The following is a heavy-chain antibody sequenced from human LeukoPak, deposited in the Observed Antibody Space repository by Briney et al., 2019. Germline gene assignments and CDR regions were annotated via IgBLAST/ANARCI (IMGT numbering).Heavy chain of an antibody. Sequence: SETLSLTCAVYGGSFSGYYWSWIRQPPGKGLEWIGEINHSGSTNYNPSLKSRVTISVDTSKNQFSLKLSSVTAADTAVYYCARNGPGELRDWGQGTLVTVSS. CDR2: INHSGST. CDR1: GGSFSGYY. CDR3: ARNGPGELRD. D-gene: IGHD3-16*01. V-gene: IGHV4-34*01. J-gene: IGHJ4*02.